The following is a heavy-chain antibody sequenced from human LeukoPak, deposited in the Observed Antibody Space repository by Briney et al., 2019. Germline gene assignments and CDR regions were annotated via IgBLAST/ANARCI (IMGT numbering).Heavy chain of an antibody. CDR3: AKAVRYYYGSGSSYFDY. CDR2: ISYDGSNK. D-gene: IGHD3-10*01. V-gene: IGHV3-30*18. CDR1: GFTFSSYG. J-gene: IGHJ4*02. Sequence: GGSLRLSCAASGFTFSSYGMHWVRQAPGKGLEWVAVISYDGSNKYYADSVKGRFTISRDNSKNTLYLQMNSLRAEDTAVYYCAKAVRYYYGSGSSYFDYWGQGTLVTVSS.